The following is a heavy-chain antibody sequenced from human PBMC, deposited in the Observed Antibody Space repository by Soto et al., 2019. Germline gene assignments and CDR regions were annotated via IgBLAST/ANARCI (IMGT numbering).Heavy chain of an antibody. CDR1: EFTFSSYG. J-gene: IGHJ4*02. Sequence: AVWSLRLSCAASEFTFSSYGMHWVLQAPVKGLEWVAVISYDGSNKYYADSVKGRFTISRDNSKNTLYLQMNSLRAEDTAVYYCAIIAAADYFDYWGQGTLVTVSS. CDR3: AIIAAADYFDY. CDR2: ISYDGSNK. D-gene: IGHD6-13*01. V-gene: IGHV3-30*03.